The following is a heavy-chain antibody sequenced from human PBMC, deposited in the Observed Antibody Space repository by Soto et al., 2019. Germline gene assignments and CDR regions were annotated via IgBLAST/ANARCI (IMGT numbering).Heavy chain of an antibody. CDR2: IYPGDSDT. CDR3: ARRLFYYYDSSGSQTYFDY. Sequence: GESLKISCKGSGYSFTSYWIGWVRQMPGKGLEWMGIIYPGDSDTRYSPSFQGQVTISADKSISAAYLQWSSLKASDTAMYYCARRLFYYYDSSGSQTYFDYWGQGTLVTVSS. D-gene: IGHD3-22*01. J-gene: IGHJ4*02. CDR1: GYSFTSYW. V-gene: IGHV5-51*01.